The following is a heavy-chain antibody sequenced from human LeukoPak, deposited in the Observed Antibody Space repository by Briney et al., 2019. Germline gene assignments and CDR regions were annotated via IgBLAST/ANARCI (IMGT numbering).Heavy chain of an antibody. CDR1: GFTFATYA. V-gene: IGHV3-23*01. CDR2: ISSIGGST. Sequence: GGSLRLSCAASGFTFATYAMTWVRRAPGKGLEWVSAISSIGGSTYFADSVKGRFTVSRDNSKHTLYLQMNSLRAEDTAVYYCAKWGEVPAAIYGFDTWGQGTMVTVSS. CDR3: AKWGEVPAAIYGFDT. D-gene: IGHD2-2*01. J-gene: IGHJ3*02.